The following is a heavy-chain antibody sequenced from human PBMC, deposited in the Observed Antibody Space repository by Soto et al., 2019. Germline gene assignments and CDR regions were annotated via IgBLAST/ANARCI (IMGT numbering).Heavy chain of an antibody. CDR1: GYTFSNYG. CDR2: ISGYNANT. CDR3: AREREDSSWSSSAYLQH. Sequence: HVQLVQSGAEVKKPGASVKVSCKASGYTFSNYGIHWVRQAPGQGLEWMGWISGYNANTRHAQKVQGRVTMTTDTSTNTAYLELRSLTSDDTAVYYCAREREDSSWSSSAYLQHWGQGTLITVSS. V-gene: IGHV1-18*01. D-gene: IGHD6-13*01. J-gene: IGHJ1*01.